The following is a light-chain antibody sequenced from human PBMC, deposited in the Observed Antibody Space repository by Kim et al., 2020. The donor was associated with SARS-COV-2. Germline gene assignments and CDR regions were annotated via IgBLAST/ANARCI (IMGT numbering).Light chain of an antibody. Sequence: QSITLSCTGTISDVGSYNLVSWYQQHPGKAPKLMIYEVSKRPSGVSNRFSGSKSGNTASLTISGLQAEDEADYYCCSYAGSSTYVVFGGGTQLTVL. J-gene: IGLJ2*01. V-gene: IGLV2-23*02. CDR3: CSYAGSSTYVV. CDR2: EVS. CDR1: ISDVGSYNL.